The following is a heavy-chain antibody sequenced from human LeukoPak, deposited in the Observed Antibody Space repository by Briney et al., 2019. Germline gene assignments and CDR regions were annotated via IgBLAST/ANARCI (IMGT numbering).Heavy chain of an antibody. D-gene: IGHD3-22*01. J-gene: IGHJ6*04. Sequence: GGSHRLSCAASGFTVSGNYMSWVRQAPGKGLEWVSVIYSDDRTYYADSVKGRFTISRDNSKNTLYLQMNTLRAEDTAVYYCTRDGDYYDTSGPDVWGKGTAVSVSS. CDR1: GFTVSGNY. CDR3: TRDGDYYDTSGPDV. CDR2: IYSDDRT. V-gene: IGHV3-53*01.